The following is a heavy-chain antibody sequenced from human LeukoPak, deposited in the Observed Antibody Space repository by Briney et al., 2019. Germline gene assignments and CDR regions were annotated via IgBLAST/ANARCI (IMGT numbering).Heavy chain of an antibody. CDR1: GFTFSNAW. J-gene: IGHJ6*02. Sequence: PVGSLRLSCAASGFTFSNAWMSWVRQAPGKGLEWVSRIKSKTDGGTTDYAAPVKVRFTISRDDSKNTLYWQMNSLKTEDTAVYYCTSRSSWSYYYYGMDVWGQGTTVTVSS. D-gene: IGHD6-13*01. V-gene: IGHV3-15*01. CDR2: IKSKTDGGTT. CDR3: TSRSSWSYYYYGMDV.